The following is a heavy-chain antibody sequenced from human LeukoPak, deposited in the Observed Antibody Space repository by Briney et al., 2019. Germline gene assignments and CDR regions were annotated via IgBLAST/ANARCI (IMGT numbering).Heavy chain of an antibody. CDR1: GGSFSGYY. J-gene: IGHJ4*02. CDR3: AVIAVAANHYLDY. V-gene: IGHV4-34*01. CDR2: INHSGST. Sequence: SETLSLTCAVYGGSFSGYYWSWIRQPPGKGLEWIGEINHSGSTNHNPSLKSRVTISVDTSKNQFSLKLSSVTAADTAVYYCAVIAVAANHYLDYRGQGTLVTVSS. D-gene: IGHD6-19*01.